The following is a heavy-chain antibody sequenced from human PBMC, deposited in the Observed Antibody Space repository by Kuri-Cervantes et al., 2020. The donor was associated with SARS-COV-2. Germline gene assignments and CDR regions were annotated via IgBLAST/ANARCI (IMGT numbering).Heavy chain of an antibody. CDR1: GFTFSSYA. Sequence: GESLKISCAASGFTFSSYAMSWVRQAPGKGLEWVSTISGSGGSTYYADSVKGRFTISRDNSKNTLYLQMNSLRAEDTAVYYCAKFLVRYFDYWGQGTRVTCYS. V-gene: IGHV3-23*01. D-gene: IGHD2-8*02. CDR3: AKFLVRYFDY. J-gene: IGHJ4*02. CDR2: ISGSGGST.